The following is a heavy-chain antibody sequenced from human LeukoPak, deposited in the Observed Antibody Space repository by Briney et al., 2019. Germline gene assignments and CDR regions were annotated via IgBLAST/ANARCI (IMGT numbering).Heavy chain of an antibody. Sequence: GGSLRLSCAASGFTFDDYAMHWVRQAPGKGLEWVSLITWDGDSTYYADSVKGRFTISRDNSKNSLYLHMNSLRAEDTALYYCAKGTSSWHEFDYWGQGTLVTVSS. CDR2: ITWDGDST. V-gene: IGHV3-43D*03. CDR3: AKGTSSWHEFDY. CDR1: GFTFDDYA. D-gene: IGHD6-13*01. J-gene: IGHJ4*02.